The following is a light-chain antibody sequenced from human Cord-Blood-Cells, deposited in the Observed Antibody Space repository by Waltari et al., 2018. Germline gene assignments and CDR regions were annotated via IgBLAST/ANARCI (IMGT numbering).Light chain of an antibody. Sequence: QSALHQTASVSGSPGQSITIPCTGPSRDVGRYHLVSWYQQHPGKAPKLMIYEGSKRPSGVSNRFSGSKSGNTASLTISGLQAEDEADYYCCSYAGSSTWVFGGGTKLTVL. CDR1: SRDVGRYHL. V-gene: IGLV2-23*01. CDR3: CSYAGSSTWV. CDR2: EGS. J-gene: IGLJ3*02.